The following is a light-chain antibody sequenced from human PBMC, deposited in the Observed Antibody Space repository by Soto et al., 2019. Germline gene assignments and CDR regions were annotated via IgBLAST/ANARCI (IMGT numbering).Light chain of an antibody. CDR1: SSDIGHYNY. CDR2: EVR. J-gene: IGLJ1*01. CDR3: SSYTTTSTQV. Sequence: QSVLTQPASVSGSPGQSITISCTGTSSDIGHYNYVSWYQQHPGKVPKLIISEVRNRPPGVSDRFSGSKSGNSASLTISGLQTEDEADYYCSSYTTTSTQVFGSGTKVTVL. V-gene: IGLV2-14*01.